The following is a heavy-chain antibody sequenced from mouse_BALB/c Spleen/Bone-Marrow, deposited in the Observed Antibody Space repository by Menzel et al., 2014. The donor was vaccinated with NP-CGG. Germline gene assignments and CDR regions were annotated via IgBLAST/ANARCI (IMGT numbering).Heavy chain of an antibody. CDR2: FYPGNGDT. J-gene: IGHJ3*01. D-gene: IGHD1-1*02. CDR3: ARGWLITY. CDR1: GYTFTSYS. Sequence: QVQLQQSGAELVKPGASVKLSCKASGYTFTSYSMHWVKQTPGQGLEWIGTFYPGNGDTSYNQKFKGKATLTADTFSSTAYMQLSSLTSEDSAVYYCARGWLITYWGPGTLVTVSA. V-gene: IGHV1-12*01.